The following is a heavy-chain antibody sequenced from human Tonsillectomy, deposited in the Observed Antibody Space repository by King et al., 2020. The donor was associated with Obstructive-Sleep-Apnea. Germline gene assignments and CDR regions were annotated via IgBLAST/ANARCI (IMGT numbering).Heavy chain of an antibody. CDR1: GFPFNTYT. V-gene: IGHV3-30*04. D-gene: IGHD6-13*01. J-gene: IGHJ6*02. CDR3: LAAEFGMDV. CDR2: ISFDVTNE. Sequence: VQLVESGGGVVQPGRSLRLSCAASGFPFNTYTMHWVRQPPGKGLEWVAAISFDVTNEYYADSVKGRFTISRDNSKNTLYLQMNNLRAEDTAVYYCLAAEFGMDVWGQGTTVTASS.